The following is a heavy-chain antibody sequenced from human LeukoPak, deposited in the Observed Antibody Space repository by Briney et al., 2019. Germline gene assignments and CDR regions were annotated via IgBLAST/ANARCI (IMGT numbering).Heavy chain of an antibody. J-gene: IGHJ5*02. CDR2: ISDSGST. CDR1: GGSINGYY. Sequence: SETLSLTCTVSGGSINGYYWTWIRQPPGKGLKWMGYISDSGSTNYSPSLKSRVTMSVDSSNTEFSLRLNSASAADTAAYYWARVFRGALTSNWFDPWGQGTLVTVSS. D-gene: IGHD3-3*01. CDR3: ARVFRGALTSNWFDP. V-gene: IGHV4-59*01.